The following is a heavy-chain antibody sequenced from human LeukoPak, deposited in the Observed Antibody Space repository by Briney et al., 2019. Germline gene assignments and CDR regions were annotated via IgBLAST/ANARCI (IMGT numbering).Heavy chain of an antibody. J-gene: IGHJ6*03. Sequence: ASVKVSCKASGYTFTSYGISWVRQAPGQGLEWMGWISAYNGNTNYAQKLQGRVTMTTDTSTSTAYMELRSLRSDDTAVYYCARETERWYCYYMDVWGKGTTVTVSS. D-gene: IGHD1-14*01. V-gene: IGHV1-18*01. CDR1: GYTFTSYG. CDR2: ISAYNGNT. CDR3: ARETERWYCYYMDV.